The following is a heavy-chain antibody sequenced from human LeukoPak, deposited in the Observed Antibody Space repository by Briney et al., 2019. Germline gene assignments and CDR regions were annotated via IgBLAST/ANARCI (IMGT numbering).Heavy chain of an antibody. V-gene: IGHV4-4*07. J-gene: IGHJ4*02. Sequence: PSETLSLTCTVPGGSISGYYWSWIRQPAGEGLEWIGRIYTSGNTNYNPSLKSRVTMSVDTSKNQFSLELSSVTAADTAVYFCARDVVAGRDYWGQGTLVTVSS. CDR3: ARDVVAGRDY. CDR1: GGSISGYY. CDR2: IYTSGNT. D-gene: IGHD6-19*01.